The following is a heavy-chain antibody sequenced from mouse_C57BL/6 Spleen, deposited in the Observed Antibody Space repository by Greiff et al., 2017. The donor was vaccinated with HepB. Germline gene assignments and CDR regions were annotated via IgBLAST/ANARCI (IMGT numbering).Heavy chain of an antibody. Sequence: EVKLMESGGGLVQPGGSLSLSCAASGFTFTDYYMSWVRQPPGKALEWLGFIRNKANGYTTEYSASVKGRFTISRDNSQSILYLQMNALRAEDSATYYCARYDAVYYAMDYWGQGTSVTVAS. J-gene: IGHJ4*01. CDR1: GFTFTDYY. CDR2: IRNKANGYTT. CDR3: ARYDAVYYAMDY. V-gene: IGHV7-3*01.